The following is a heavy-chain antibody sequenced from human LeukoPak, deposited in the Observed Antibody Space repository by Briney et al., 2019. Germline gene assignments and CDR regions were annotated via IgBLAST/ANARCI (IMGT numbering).Heavy chain of an antibody. V-gene: IGHV1-46*01. CDR3: ARGLQHDESQRDYYYGMDV. CDR2: INPSGGST. Sequence: ASVKVSCKASGYTFTSYYMHWVRQAPGQGLEWMGIINPSGGSTSYAQKFQGRVTMTRDTSTSTVYMELSSLRSGDTAVYYCARGLQHDESQRDYYYGMDVWGQGTTVTVSS. D-gene: IGHD1-1*01. J-gene: IGHJ6*02. CDR1: GYTFTSYY.